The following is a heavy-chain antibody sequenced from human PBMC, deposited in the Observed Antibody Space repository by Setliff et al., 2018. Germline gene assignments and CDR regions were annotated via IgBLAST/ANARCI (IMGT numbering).Heavy chain of an antibody. CDR3: VRAGFDAISNGLDY. CDR2: IIPIFGTA. D-gene: IGHD3-3*01. Sequence: GASVKVSCKASGGTFSSYAISWVRQAPGQGLEWMGGIIPIFGTANYAQKFQGRVTITADKSTSIAYMELSSLRSEDTAVYYCVRAGFDAISNGLDYWGQGTLVTVSS. CDR1: GGTFSSYA. V-gene: IGHV1-69*06. J-gene: IGHJ4*02.